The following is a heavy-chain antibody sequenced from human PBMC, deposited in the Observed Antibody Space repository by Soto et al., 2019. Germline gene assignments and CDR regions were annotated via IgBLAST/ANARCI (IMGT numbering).Heavy chain of an antibody. D-gene: IGHD4-17*01. CDR3: ARAPATVTTPYCFDY. Sequence: QVQLVESGGGVVQPGRSLRLSCAASGFTFSSYAMHWVRQAPGKGLEWVAVISYDGSNKYYADSVKGRFTISRDNSKNTLYLPMNSLRAEDTAVYYCARAPATVTTPYCFDYWGQGTLVTVSS. CDR2: ISYDGSNK. CDR1: GFTFSSYA. J-gene: IGHJ4*02. V-gene: IGHV3-30-3*01.